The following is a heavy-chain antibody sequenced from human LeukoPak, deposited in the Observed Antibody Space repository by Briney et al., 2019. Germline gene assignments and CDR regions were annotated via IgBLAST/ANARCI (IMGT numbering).Heavy chain of an antibody. D-gene: IGHD3-16*01. Sequence: PSETLSLTCTVSGGSISSYYWSWIRQPPGKGLEWIGYIYYSGSTNYNPSLKSRVTISVDTSKNQFSLKLSSVTAADTAVYYCARRPHGGFYGMDVWGQGTTVTVSS. V-gene: IGHV4-59*08. CDR2: IYYSGST. CDR3: ARRPHGGFYGMDV. J-gene: IGHJ6*02. CDR1: GGSISSYY.